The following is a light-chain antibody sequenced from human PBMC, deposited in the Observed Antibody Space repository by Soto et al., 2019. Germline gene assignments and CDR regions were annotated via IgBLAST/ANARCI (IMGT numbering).Light chain of an antibody. V-gene: IGLV6-57*02. Sequence: NFMLTQPHSVSESPGKTITISCTGSSGSIANNYVQWYQQRPGSAPTTVIYEDQQRPSGVPDRFSGSIDSSSNSASLTISGLKTEDEANYYCQSYDSANRAVFGRGTQLTVL. J-gene: IGLJ7*01. CDR3: QSYDSANRAV. CDR1: SGSIANNY. CDR2: EDQ.